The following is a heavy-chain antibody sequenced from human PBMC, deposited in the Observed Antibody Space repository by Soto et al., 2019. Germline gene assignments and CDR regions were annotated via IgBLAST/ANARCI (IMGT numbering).Heavy chain of an antibody. CDR3: AKVVLEPEARRNGFDP. V-gene: IGHV4-30-2*01. Sequence: QLRLQESGSGLLKPSQTLSLTCVVSGGSVSRRDYSWSWIRQPPGKGLEWIGYIYHSRNTYYNPSLKSRVTISIDRSKNQFSLQMTSVTAADTAVYYCAKVVLEPEARRNGFDPWGQGTLVTVSS. CDR2: IYHSRNT. D-gene: IGHD2-2*01. J-gene: IGHJ5*02. CDR1: GGSVSRRDYS.